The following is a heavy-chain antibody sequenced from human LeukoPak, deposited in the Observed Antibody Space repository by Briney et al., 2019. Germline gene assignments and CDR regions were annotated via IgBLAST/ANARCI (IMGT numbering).Heavy chain of an antibody. Sequence: GGSLRLSCAASGFTVSSNYMSWVRQAPGKGLEWVSVIYSGGSTYYADSVKGRFTISRHNSKNTLYLQMNSLRAEDTAVYYCASGSVVVTATKFDYWGQGTLVTVSS. CDR2: IYSGGST. J-gene: IGHJ4*02. V-gene: IGHV3-53*04. D-gene: IGHD2-21*02. CDR1: GFTVSSNY. CDR3: ASGSVVVTATKFDY.